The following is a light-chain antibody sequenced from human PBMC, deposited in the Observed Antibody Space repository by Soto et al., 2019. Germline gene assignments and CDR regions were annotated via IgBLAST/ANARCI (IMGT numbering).Light chain of an antibody. J-gene: IGKJ5*01. CDR1: ETVATN. CDR3: QQYNNWLTIT. V-gene: IGKV3-15*01. CDR2: GAS. Sequence: EVLMTQSPATLSLSPGERATLSCWASETVATNLAWYQQKPGQAPRLLISGASTRAAGISDRFRGSGSGTEFTLTISSLRSEDSAIYYCQQYNNWLTITFGQGTRLEI.